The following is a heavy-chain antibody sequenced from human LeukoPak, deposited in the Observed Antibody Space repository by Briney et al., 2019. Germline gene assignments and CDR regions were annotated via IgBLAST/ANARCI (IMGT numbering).Heavy chain of an antibody. CDR3: ANVGGCCISASCLAYFHY. V-gene: IGHV3-23*01. CDR1: AFTFNNYA. Sequence: GGSLRLSCAASAFTFNNYAVSWVRQAPGEGLEWVSLIIDSGGNTYYADSVKGRFTISRDNSKNTLYLQMDSLRAEDTAIYYCANVGGCCISASCLAYFHYWGQGTLVTVSS. D-gene: IGHD2-2*01. J-gene: IGHJ4*02. CDR2: IIDSGGNT.